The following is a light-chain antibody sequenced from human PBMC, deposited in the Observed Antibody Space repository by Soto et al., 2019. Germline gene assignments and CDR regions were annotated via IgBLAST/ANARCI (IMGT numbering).Light chain of an antibody. CDR3: QQYNSYPHT. V-gene: IGKV1-5*03. CDR1: QSISSW. CDR2: KAS. J-gene: IGKJ4*01. Sequence: DIQMTQSPSTLSASVGDRVTITCRASQSISSWLAWYQQEPGKAPKLQIYKASSLESGVPSRFSGSGSGTEYTLTISSLQPDDFATYYCQQYNSYPHTFGGGTKVEIK.